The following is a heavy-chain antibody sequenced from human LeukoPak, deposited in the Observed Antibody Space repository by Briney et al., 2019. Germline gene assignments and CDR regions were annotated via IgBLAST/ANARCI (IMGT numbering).Heavy chain of an antibody. CDR1: GFTFSSYS. CDR2: ISSSSSYI. D-gene: IGHD3-3*01. Sequence: GGSLRLSCAASGFTFSSYSMTWVRQAPGKGLEWVSSISSSSSYIYYADSVKGRFTISRDNAKNSLYLQMNSLRAEDTAVYYCARGLGGITIFGVVIRGPYYFDYWGQGTLVTVSS. J-gene: IGHJ4*02. V-gene: IGHV3-21*01. CDR3: ARGLGGITIFGVVIRGPYYFDY.